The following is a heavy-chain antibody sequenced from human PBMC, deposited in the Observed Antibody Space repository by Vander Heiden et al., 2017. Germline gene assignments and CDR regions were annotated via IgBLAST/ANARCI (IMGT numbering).Heavy chain of an antibody. J-gene: IGHJ4*02. CDR3: ARGDDY. Sequence: QVQLQQWGAGLLKPSETLSLTCAVYGGSFSGYYWSWIRQPPGKGLEWIGEINQSGSTNYNPSLKSRVTISVDTSKNQFSLKLSSVTAADTAGYYCARGDDYWGQGTLVTVSS. CDR1: GGSFSGYY. CDR2: INQSGST. V-gene: IGHV4-34*01.